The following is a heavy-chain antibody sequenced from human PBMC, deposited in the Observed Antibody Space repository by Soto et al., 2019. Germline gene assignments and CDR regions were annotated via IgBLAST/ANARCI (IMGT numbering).Heavy chain of an antibody. CDR1: GGTFSSYA. CDR3: ARVGDSSGYSLYYFDY. V-gene: IGHV1-69*01. Sequence: QVQLVQSGAEVKKPGSSVKVSCKASGGTFSSYAISWVRQAPGQGLEWMGGIIPIFGTANYAQKFQGRVTITADESTSTAYMELSGLRSEDTAVYYCARVGDSSGYSLYYFDYWGQGTLVTVSS. D-gene: IGHD3-22*01. J-gene: IGHJ4*02. CDR2: IIPIFGTA.